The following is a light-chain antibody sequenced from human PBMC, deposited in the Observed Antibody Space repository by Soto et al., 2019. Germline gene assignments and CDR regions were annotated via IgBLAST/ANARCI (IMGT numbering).Light chain of an antibody. Sequence: EIVMTQSPLTLPVTPGEPGSLSCSSSQSLLYNNIYNYLDWYVQKPGQSPQLLIYFVSNRAPGVPDRFSGSGSGTDFTLKINRVEAEDVGTYYCMQALQSLTFGRGTRLEIK. CDR1: QSLLYNNIYNY. V-gene: IGKV2-28*01. CDR2: FVS. J-gene: IGKJ5*01. CDR3: MQALQSLT.